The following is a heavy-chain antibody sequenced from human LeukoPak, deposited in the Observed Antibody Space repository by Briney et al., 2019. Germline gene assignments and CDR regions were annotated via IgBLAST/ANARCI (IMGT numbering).Heavy chain of an antibody. Sequence: GRSLRLSCTGFGFTFGVHAMACVRQAPGKGLGWVGFIRSKTYGGTTEYAASVKGRFTISRADSISIAYLQMNSLKTEDTAVYYCGRGPIQLWLHNGMDVWGQGATVTVSS. J-gene: IGHJ6*02. CDR2: IRSKTYGGTT. CDR3: GRGPIQLWLHNGMDV. V-gene: IGHV3-49*04. CDR1: GFTFGVHA. D-gene: IGHD5-18*01.